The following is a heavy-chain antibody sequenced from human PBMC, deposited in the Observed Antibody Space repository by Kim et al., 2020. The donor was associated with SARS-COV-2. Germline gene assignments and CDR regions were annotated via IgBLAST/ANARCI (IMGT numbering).Heavy chain of an antibody. Sequence: SETLSLTCTVSGGSISSYYWSWIRQPPGKGLEWIGDIYYSGSTNYNPSLKSRVTISVDTSKNQFSLKLSSVTAADTAVYYCARGDCSGGIGYPYFDYLG. V-gene: IGHV4-59*01. J-gene: IGHJ4*01. CDR2: IYYSGST. D-gene: IGHD2-15*01. CDR3: ARGDCSGGIGYPYFDY. CDR1: GGSISSYY.